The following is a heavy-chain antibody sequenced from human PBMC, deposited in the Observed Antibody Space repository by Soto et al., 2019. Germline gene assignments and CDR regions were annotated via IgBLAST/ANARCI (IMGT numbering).Heavy chain of an antibody. J-gene: IGHJ4*02. D-gene: IGHD3-22*01. Sequence: QVQLVQSGAEVKKPGASVKVSCKASGYTFTIYGISWVRQAPGQGLEWMGWISGYNGNTDYAQNLQDRVTLTTDASTSSVYMELRSLRSDDTAVYYCARVDSYDSSGYYGYWDQGTLITVSS. V-gene: IGHV1-18*04. CDR1: GYTFTIYG. CDR3: ARVDSYDSSGYYGY. CDR2: ISGYNGNT.